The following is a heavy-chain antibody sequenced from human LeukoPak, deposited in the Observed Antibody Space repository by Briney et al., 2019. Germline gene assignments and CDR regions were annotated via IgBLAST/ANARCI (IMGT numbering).Heavy chain of an antibody. CDR3: AKDATDSSGFNWFDP. V-gene: IGHV3-30*18. CDR2: ISYDGSNK. J-gene: IGHJ5*02. Sequence: GRSLRLSCAASGFTFSSYGMHWVRQAPGKGLERVAVISYDGSNKYYADSVKGRFTISRDNSKNTLYLQMNSLRAEDTAVYYCAKDATDSSGFNWFDPWGQGTLVTVSS. CDR1: GFTFSSYG. D-gene: IGHD3-22*01.